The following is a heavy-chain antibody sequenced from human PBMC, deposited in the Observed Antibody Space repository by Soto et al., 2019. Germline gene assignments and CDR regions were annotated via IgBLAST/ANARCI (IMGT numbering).Heavy chain of an antibody. CDR1: GYTFTGYY. CDR3: ARVNVVVVASTREYYFDY. Sequence: QVQLVQSGAEVKKPGASVKVSCKASGYTFTGYYMHWVRQAPGQGLEWMGWINPNSGGTNYAQKFQGRVTMTRDTSIRTADMALRRLRSDDTAVSYCARVNVVVVASTREYYFDYWGQGTLVTVSS. CDR2: INPNSGGT. J-gene: IGHJ4*02. V-gene: IGHV1-2*02. D-gene: IGHD2-15*01.